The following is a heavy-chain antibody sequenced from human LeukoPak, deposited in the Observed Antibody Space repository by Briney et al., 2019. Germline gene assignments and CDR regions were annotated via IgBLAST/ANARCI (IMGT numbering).Heavy chain of an antibody. J-gene: IGHJ4*02. Sequence: GGSLRLSCAASGFTFSSYWMSWVRQAPGKGLEWVANIKQDGSEKYYVDSVKGRFTISRDNAKNSLYLQMNSLRAEDTAVYYCARDPPNNGYDFDYWGQGILVTVSS. CDR1: GFTFSSYW. CDR2: IKQDGSEK. CDR3: ARDPPNNGYDFDY. D-gene: IGHD3-22*01. V-gene: IGHV3-7*01.